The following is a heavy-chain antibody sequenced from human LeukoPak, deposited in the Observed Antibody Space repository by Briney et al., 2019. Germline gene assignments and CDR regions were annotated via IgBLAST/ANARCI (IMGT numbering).Heavy chain of an antibody. CDR3: ARDRSSGWSHHVDY. V-gene: IGHV4-59*12. Sequence: SETLSLTCTVSGGSISSYYWSWIRQPPGKGLEWIGYIYYSGSTNYNPSLKSRVTISVDTSKNQFSLRLSSVTAADTAVFYCARDRSSGWSHHVDYWGQGTLVTVSS. CDR2: IYYSGST. CDR1: GGSISSYY. J-gene: IGHJ4*02. D-gene: IGHD6-19*01.